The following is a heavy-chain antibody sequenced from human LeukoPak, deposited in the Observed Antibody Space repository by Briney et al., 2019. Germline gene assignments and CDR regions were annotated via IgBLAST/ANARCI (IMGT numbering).Heavy chain of an antibody. Sequence: GGSLRLSCAASGFTFSSFWMHWVRQAPGKGLVWVSRINTDGSSTIYADSVKGRFTISRDNAKNTLYLQMNSLRAQDTAVYYCARGRSGFYFDYWGQGTLVTGSS. V-gene: IGHV3-74*01. J-gene: IGHJ4*02. D-gene: IGHD3-22*01. CDR1: GFTFSSFW. CDR3: ARGRSGFYFDY. CDR2: INTDGSST.